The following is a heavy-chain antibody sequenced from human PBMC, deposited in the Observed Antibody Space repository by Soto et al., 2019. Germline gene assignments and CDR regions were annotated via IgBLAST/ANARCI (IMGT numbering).Heavy chain of an antibody. CDR3: ARPLGYCSSTSCYLGAIPTDAFDI. CDR2: IKQDGSEK. Sequence: GGSLRLSCAASGFTFSSYWMSWVRQAPGKGLEWVANIKQDGSEKYYVDSVKGRFTISRDNAKNSLYLQMNSLRAEDTAVYYCARPLGYCSSTSCYLGAIPTDAFDIWGQGTMVTVSS. CDR1: GFTFSSYW. J-gene: IGHJ3*02. V-gene: IGHV3-7*05. D-gene: IGHD2-2*01.